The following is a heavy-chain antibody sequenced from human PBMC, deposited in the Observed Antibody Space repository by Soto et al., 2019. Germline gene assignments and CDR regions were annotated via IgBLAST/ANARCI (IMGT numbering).Heavy chain of an antibody. D-gene: IGHD4-17*01. CDR3: ATSPDYGDFRTEYFQH. Sequence: PSETLSLTCTVSGGSISSGGYYWSWIRQHPGKGLEWIGYIYYSGSTYYNPSLKSRVTISVDTSKNQFSLKLSSVTAADTAVYYCATSPDYGDFRTEYFQHWGQGTLVTVSS. V-gene: IGHV4-31*03. J-gene: IGHJ1*01. CDR2: IYYSGST. CDR1: GGSISSGGYY.